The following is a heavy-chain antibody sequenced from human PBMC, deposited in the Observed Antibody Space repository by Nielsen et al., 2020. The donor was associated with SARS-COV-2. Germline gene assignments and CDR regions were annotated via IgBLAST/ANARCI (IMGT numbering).Heavy chain of an antibody. V-gene: IGHV3-7*03. Sequence: WIRQPPGKGLEWAANIKQDGSEKNYVDSVKGRFTISRDNAKNSLYLQMNSLRAEDTAVYYCARAQDYDFWSGYYIPRYFDYWGQGTLVTVSS. CDR3: ARAQDYDFWSGYYIPRYFDY. J-gene: IGHJ4*02. D-gene: IGHD3-3*01. CDR2: IKQDGSEK.